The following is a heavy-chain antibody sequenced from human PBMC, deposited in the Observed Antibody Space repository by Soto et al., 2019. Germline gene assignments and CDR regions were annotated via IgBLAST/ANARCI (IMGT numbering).Heavy chain of an antibody. V-gene: IGHV3-23*01. CDR3: AKGRILTGYYSDY. Sequence: EVQLLESGGGLVQPGGSLRLSCAASGFTFSSYAMSWVRQAPGKGLEWVSAISGSGGSTYYADSVKGRFTISRDNSKNALYLQMNSLRAEDTAVYYCAKGRILTGYYSDYWGQGTLVTVSS. J-gene: IGHJ4*02. CDR1: GFTFSSYA. CDR2: ISGSGGST. D-gene: IGHD3-9*01.